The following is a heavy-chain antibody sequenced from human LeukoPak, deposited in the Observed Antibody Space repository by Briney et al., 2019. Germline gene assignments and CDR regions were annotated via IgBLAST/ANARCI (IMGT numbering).Heavy chain of an antibody. V-gene: IGHV3-30*02. J-gene: IGHJ5*02. CDR2: IHHDGSNK. CDR1: GFTFSSYG. D-gene: IGHD4-17*01. CDR3: AKQGGYTVTTAWFDP. Sequence: GGSLRLSCAASGFTFSSYGMHWVRQAPGKGLDWVAFIHHDGSNKYYADSVRGRFTISRDNSKNTLYLQMNSLRAEDTAVYYCAKQGGYTVTTAWFDPWGQGTLVTVSS.